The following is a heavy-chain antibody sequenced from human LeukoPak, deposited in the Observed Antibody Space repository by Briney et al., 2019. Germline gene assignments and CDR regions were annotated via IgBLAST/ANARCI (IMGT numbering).Heavy chain of an antibody. J-gene: IGHJ4*02. D-gene: IGHD3-22*01. V-gene: IGHV3-48*03. CDR2: ISSSGTTI. CDR1: GFSFNSYE. CDR3: ATTPYYYDSSGADY. Sequence: GGSLRLSCAASGFSFNSYEMNWVRQAPGKGLEWVSYISSSGTTIYYADSVKGRSTVSRDNAKNSLYLQMNSLRAEDTAVYYCATTPYYYDSSGADYWGQGTLVTVSS.